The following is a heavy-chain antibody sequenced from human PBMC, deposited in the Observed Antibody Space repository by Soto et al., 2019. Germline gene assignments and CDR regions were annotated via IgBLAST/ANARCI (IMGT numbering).Heavy chain of an antibody. CDR1: GGSLSSSSYY. V-gene: IGHV4-39*01. Sequence: QLPLQESGPGLVKPSETLSLTCTVSGGSLSSSSYYWGWIRQPPGKGLEWIGSIYYSGSTYYNPSLQSRFTISVDTSKTEFDLKLSSGTAADTAVYYWARQAGSIPSFYYWGQGTLVTVS. CDR3: ARQAGSIPSFYY. CDR2: IYYSGST. J-gene: IGHJ4*02.